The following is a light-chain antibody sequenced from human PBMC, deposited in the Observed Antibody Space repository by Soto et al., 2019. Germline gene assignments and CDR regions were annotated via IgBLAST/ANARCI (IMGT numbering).Light chain of an antibody. CDR2: AAS. CDR3: QQRYSTTWT. J-gene: IGKJ1*01. Sequence: DIQMTQSPSSLSASVGDRVTITCRASQSISSYLNWYQQKPGKAPKLLIYAASSLQSGVPSRFSGSGSGTDFTLTISSMQTEDFATYFCQQRYSTTWTFGQGTKADIK. CDR1: QSISSY. V-gene: IGKV1-39*01.